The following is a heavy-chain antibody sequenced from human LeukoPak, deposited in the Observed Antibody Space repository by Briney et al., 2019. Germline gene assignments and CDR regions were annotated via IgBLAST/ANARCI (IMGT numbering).Heavy chain of an antibody. CDR2: ISYDGSNK. Sequence: GRSLRLSCAASGFTFSSYAMHWVRQAPGKGLEWVAVISYDGSNKYYADSVKGRFTISRDNSKNTLYLQMNSLRAEDTAVYYCAKDIVWYGSGSHWGQGTLVTVSS. CDR3: AKDIVWYGSGSH. J-gene: IGHJ4*02. CDR1: GFTFSSYA. V-gene: IGHV3-30*04. D-gene: IGHD3-10*01.